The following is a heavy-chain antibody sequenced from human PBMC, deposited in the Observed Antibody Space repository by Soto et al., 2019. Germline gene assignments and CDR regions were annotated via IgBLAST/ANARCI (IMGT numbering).Heavy chain of an antibody. D-gene: IGHD3-22*01. CDR3: ARLPRSSGSPFYYYYGMDV. CDR1: GGTFSSYT. Sequence: SVKVSCKASGGTFSSYTISWVRQAPGQGLEWMGRIIPILGIANYAQKFQGRVTITADKSTSTAYMELSSLRSEDTAVYYCARLPRSSGSPFYYYYGMDVWGQGTTVTVSS. J-gene: IGHJ6*02. V-gene: IGHV1-69*02. CDR2: IIPILGIA.